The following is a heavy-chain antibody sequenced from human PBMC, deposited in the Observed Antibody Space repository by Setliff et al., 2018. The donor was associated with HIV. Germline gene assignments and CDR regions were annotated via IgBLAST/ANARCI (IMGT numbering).Heavy chain of an antibody. Sequence: PGGSLRLSCAASGFSFSNYAMTWVRQAPGKGLEWVSTISATGISTYYADSVKGRFTISRDNSNNALYLQMNSLRAEDTAVYYCAKPTTVVTSYYFDSWGQGTQVTVSS. CDR3: AKPTTVVTSYYFDS. J-gene: IGHJ4*02. D-gene: IGHD4-17*01. CDR2: ISATGIST. CDR1: GFSFSNYA. V-gene: IGHV3-23*01.